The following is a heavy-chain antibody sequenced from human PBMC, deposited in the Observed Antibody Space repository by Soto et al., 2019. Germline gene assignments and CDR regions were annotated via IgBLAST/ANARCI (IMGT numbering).Heavy chain of an antibody. V-gene: IGHV1-46*01. Sequence: ASVKVSCKASGYTFTSHYMQWVRQAPGQGLEWMGIINPSGGITSYAQKFQGRVTMTRDTSTSTVYMELSSLRSEDTAVYYCARTYCSTTSCYARTIYGMDVWGQGTTVTVSS. CDR3: ARTYCSTTSCYARTIYGMDV. D-gene: IGHD2-2*01. J-gene: IGHJ6*02. CDR1: GYTFTSHY. CDR2: INPSGGIT.